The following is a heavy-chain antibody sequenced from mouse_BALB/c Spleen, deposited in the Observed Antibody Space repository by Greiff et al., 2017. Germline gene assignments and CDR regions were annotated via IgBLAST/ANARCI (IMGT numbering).Heavy chain of an antibody. CDR2: INPGSGGT. CDR1: GYAFTNYL. V-gene: IGHV1-54*01. CDR3: ARRDTTVSMDY. Sequence: VQGVESGAELVRPGTSVKVSCRASGYAFTNYLIEWVKQRPGQGLEWIGVINPGSGGTNYNEKFKGKATLTADKSSSTAYMQLSSLTSDDSAVYFCARRDTTVSMDYWGQGTSVTVSS. D-gene: IGHD1-1*01. J-gene: IGHJ4*01.